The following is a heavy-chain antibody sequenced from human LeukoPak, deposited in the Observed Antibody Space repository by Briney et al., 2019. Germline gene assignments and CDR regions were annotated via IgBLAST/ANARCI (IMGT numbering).Heavy chain of an antibody. J-gene: IGHJ4*02. V-gene: IGHV1-8*01. Sequence: GASVKVSCKASGYTFTSYDVNWVRQATGQGLEWMGWMNPNSGNTGYTQRFQGRVTITRNTSISTAYMQLSSLRSEDTAVYYCARRVSYGDFDYWGQGTLVTVPS. D-gene: IGHD4-17*01. CDR1: GYTFTSYD. CDR2: MNPNSGNT. CDR3: ARRVSYGDFDY.